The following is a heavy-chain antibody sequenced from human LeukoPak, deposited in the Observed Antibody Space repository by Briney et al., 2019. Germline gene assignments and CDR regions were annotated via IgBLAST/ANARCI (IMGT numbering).Heavy chain of an antibody. CDR1: GFTFSSYA. V-gene: IGHV3-23*01. J-gene: IGHJ4*02. CDR3: AKMRSSTSHLLIFDY. CDR2: ISGSGGST. D-gene: IGHD2-2*01. Sequence: GGSLRLSCAASGFTFSSYAMSWVRPAPGKGLEWVLAISGSGGSTYYADSVKGRFTISRDNSKNTLYLQMNSLRAEDTAVYYCAKMRSSTSHLLIFDYWGQGTLVTVSS.